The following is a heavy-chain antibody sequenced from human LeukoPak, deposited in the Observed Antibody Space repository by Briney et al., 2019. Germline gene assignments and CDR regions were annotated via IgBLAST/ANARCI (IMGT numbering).Heavy chain of an antibody. V-gene: IGHV4-31*03. CDR1: GGSISSGGYY. Sequence: SETLSLTCTLSGGSISSGGYYWSRIRQHPGKGLEWIGYIYYSGSTHYNPSLKSRVTISVDTTKNPFSLKLSSVTAADTAVYYCARESAYYDSSGYPSPDGFDIWGQGTMVTVSS. J-gene: IGHJ3*02. CDR2: IYYSGST. CDR3: ARESAYYDSSGYPSPDGFDI. D-gene: IGHD3-22*01.